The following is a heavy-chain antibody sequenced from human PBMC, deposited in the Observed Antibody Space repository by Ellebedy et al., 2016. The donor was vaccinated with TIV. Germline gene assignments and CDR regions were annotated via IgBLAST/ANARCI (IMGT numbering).Heavy chain of an antibody. CDR2: ISASGGLT. J-gene: IGHJ4*02. D-gene: IGHD1-26*01. Sequence: GGSLRLSCAASGFTFRNNAMSWVRQAPGKGLEWVSAISASGGLTYHADSVKGRFTISRDNSKNTLYLQMNSLRADDTAVYYCAKDWSYPLYWGQGTLVTVSS. CDR1: GFTFRNNA. CDR3: AKDWSYPLY. V-gene: IGHV3-23*01.